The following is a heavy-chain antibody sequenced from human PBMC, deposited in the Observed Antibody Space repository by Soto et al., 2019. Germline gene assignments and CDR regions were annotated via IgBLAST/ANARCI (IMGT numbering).Heavy chain of an antibody. CDR3: AKDNDRGVINYFDY. CDR2: ISGSGGST. J-gene: IGHJ4*02. CDR1: GFTFSSYA. Sequence: GGSLRLSCAASGFTFSSYAMRWVRQAPGKGLEWVSAISGSGGSTYYADSVKGRFTISRDNSKNTLYLQMNSLRAEDTAVYYCAKDNDRGVINYFDYRGQGTLVTVSS. V-gene: IGHV3-23*01. D-gene: IGHD3-10*02.